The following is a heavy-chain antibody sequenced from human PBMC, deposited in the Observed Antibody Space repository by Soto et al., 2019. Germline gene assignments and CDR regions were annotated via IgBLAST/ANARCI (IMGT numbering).Heavy chain of an antibody. Sequence: GGSLRLSCGASGFTFRTYAMSWVRQAPGKGLDWVSAMSGTSGNTYYADSVKGRFTISRDNSKNTLFLEMSGLRAEDTAVYYCAKLDKYGSFGFWGQGALVTVSS. V-gene: IGHV3-23*01. CDR3: AKLDKYGSFGF. J-gene: IGHJ4*02. CDR1: GFTFRTYA. D-gene: IGHD1-1*01. CDR2: MSGTSGNT.